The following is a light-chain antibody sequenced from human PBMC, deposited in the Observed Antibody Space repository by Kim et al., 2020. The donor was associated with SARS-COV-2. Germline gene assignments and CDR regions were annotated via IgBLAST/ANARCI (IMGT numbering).Light chain of an antibody. Sequence: LAPGERATLSCRANQRISSNYVAWYQHTPGQSPRLLIHDASNRATGIPDRFSGSGSGTDFTLTISRLEPEDFAVYYCHQYIRSPYSFGQGTKLEI. J-gene: IGKJ2*03. CDR2: DAS. CDR3: HQYIRSPYS. V-gene: IGKV3-20*01. CDR1: QRISSNY.